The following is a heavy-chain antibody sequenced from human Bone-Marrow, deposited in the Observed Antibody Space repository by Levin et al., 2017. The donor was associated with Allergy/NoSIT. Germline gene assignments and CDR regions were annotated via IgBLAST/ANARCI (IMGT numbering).Heavy chain of an antibody. Sequence: SCAASGFTFSNAWMSWVRQAPGKGLEWVGRIKSKTDGGTTDYAAPVKGRFTISRDDSKNTLYLQMNSLKTEDTAVYYCTTGAHIVVVPAAIFSEYFQHWGQGTLVTVSS. CDR2: IKSKTDGGTT. V-gene: IGHV3-15*01. D-gene: IGHD2-2*01. CDR3: TTGAHIVVVPAAIFSEYFQH. CDR1: GFTFSNAW. J-gene: IGHJ1*01.